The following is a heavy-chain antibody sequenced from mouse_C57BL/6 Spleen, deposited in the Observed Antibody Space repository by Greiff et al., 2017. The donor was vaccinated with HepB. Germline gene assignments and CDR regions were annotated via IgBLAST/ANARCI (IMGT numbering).Heavy chain of an antibody. CDR3: ARGTTVENFDY. D-gene: IGHD1-1*01. CDR1: GYAFTNYL. V-gene: IGHV1-54*01. Sequence: QVQLQQSGAELVRPGTSVKVSCKASGYAFTNYLIEWVKQMPGQGLEWIGVINPGSGGTNYNEKFKGKATLTADKSSSTAYMQLSSLTSEDSAVYFCARGTTVENFDYWGQGTTLTVSS. J-gene: IGHJ2*01. CDR2: INPGSGGT.